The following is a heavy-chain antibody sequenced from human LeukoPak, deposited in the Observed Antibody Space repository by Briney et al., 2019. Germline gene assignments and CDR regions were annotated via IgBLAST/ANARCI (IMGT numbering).Heavy chain of an antibody. Sequence: GGSLRLSCSASGLTFSVSAIHWVRQASGKGLEWVGRIKTKADNYATAYAASVKGRFTISRDDSTNTAYLQMNSLKTEDTAVYYCTHPAYYYNVDVWGKGTTVTVSS. V-gene: IGHV3-73*01. CDR2: IKTKADNYAT. J-gene: IGHJ6*04. CDR1: GLTFSVSA. CDR3: THPAYYYNVDV. D-gene: IGHD6-25*01.